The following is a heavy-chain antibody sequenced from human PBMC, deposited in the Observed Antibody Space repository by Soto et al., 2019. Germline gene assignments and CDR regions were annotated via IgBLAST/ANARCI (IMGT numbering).Heavy chain of an antibody. V-gene: IGHV4-31*03. J-gene: IGHJ4*02. Sequence: PSETLSLTCTVSGGSISSGGYYWSWIRQHPGKGLEWIGYIYYSGSTYYNPSLKSRVTISVDTSKNQFSLKLSSVTAADTAVYYCARDYPHGDYFDYWGQGTLVTVSS. CDR3: ARDYPHGDYFDY. CDR1: GGSISSGGYY. D-gene: IGHD4-17*01. CDR2: IYYSGST.